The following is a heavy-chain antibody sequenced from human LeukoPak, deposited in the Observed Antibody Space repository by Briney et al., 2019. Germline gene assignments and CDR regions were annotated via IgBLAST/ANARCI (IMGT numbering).Heavy chain of an antibody. J-gene: IGHJ4*02. CDR1: GGSFSGYY. V-gene: IGHV4-34*01. CDR2: INHSGST. CDR3: ALSPGYSGYAYYFDY. D-gene: IGHD5-12*01. Sequence: PSETLSLTCAVYGGSFSGYYWSWIRQPPGKGLEWIGEINHSGSTNCNPSLKGRVTISVDTSKNQFSLKLSSVTAADTAVYYCALSPGYSGYAYYFDYWGQGTLVTVSS.